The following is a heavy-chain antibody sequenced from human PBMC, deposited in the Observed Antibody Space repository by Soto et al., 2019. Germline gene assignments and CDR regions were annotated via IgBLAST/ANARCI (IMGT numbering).Heavy chain of an antibody. Sequence: QLQLQESGPGLVKPSETLSLTCIVSGGSITTSSHYWEWIRQPPGKGLEWIGSIYYSGTTYYNPSLKVRVTMSGDTYKAQFSLSLSSVTAADPAVYFCSRRAGGYAYYYGMDVWGQGTTVAVSS. V-gene: IGHV4-39*01. CDR2: IYYSGTT. CDR3: SRRAGGYAYYYGMDV. J-gene: IGHJ6*02. D-gene: IGHD1-1*01. CDR1: GGSITTSSHY.